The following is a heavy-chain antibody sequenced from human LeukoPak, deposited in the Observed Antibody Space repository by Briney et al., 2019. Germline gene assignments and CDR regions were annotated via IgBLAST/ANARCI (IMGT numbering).Heavy chain of an antibody. CDR1: GGSISSYY. J-gene: IGHJ4*02. Sequence: PSETLSLTCTVSGGSISSYYWSWIRQPPGKGLEWIGYIYYSGSTSYNPSLKSRVTISVDTSKNQFSLKLSSVTAADTAVYYCARDGVAVAGGFDYWGQGTLVTVSS. V-gene: IGHV4-59*01. CDR2: IYYSGST. CDR3: ARDGVAVAGGFDY. D-gene: IGHD6-19*01.